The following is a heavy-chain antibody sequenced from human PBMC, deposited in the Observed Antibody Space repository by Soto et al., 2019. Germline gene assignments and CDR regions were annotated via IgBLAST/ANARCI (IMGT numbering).Heavy chain of an antibody. V-gene: IGHV1-18*01. CDR3: ARDTNDILTGYFGYGSEYYYGMDV. D-gene: IGHD3-9*01. CDR1: GYTFTSYG. J-gene: IGHJ6*02. Sequence: ASVKVSCKASGYTFTSYGISWVRQAPGQGLEWMGWISAYNGNTNYAQKLQGRVTMTTDTSTSTAYMELRSLRSDDTAVYYCARDTNDILTGYFGYGSEYYYGMDVWGQGTTVTVSS. CDR2: ISAYNGNT.